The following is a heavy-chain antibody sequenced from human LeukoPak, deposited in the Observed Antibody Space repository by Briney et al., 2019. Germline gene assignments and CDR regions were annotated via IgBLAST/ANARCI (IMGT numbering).Heavy chain of an antibody. CDR1: GFPFRTYG. Sequence: GGSLRLSCVASGFPFRTYGMSWVRQAPGKGLEWVAVISYDGSNKYYADSVKGRFTISRDNSKNTLYLQMNSLRAEDTAVYYCAREVEGGSYNYWGQGTLVTVSS. CDR3: AREVEGGSYNY. V-gene: IGHV3-30*03. J-gene: IGHJ4*02. D-gene: IGHD1-26*01. CDR2: ISYDGSNK.